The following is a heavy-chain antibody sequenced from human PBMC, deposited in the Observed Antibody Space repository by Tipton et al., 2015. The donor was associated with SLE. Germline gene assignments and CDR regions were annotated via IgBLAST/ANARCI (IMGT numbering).Heavy chain of an antibody. D-gene: IGHD6-6*01. CDR1: GGSVSSGGYY. CDR3: ARGARIAARPGYYYYYMDV. Sequence: TLSLTCTVSGGSVSSGGYYWSWIRQDPVKGMEWIGYIYNSGSTDYSPSLKSRVTISADTSKNQFSLKLSSVTAADTAVYYCARGARIAARPGYYYYYMDVWGKGTTVTVSS. J-gene: IGHJ6*03. V-gene: IGHV4-31*03. CDR2: IYNSGST.